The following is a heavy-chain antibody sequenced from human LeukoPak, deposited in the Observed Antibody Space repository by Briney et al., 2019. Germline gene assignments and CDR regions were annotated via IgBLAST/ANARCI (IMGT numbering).Heavy chain of an antibody. V-gene: IGHV4-4*07. D-gene: IGHD6-13*01. Sequence: PSETLSLTCTVSGGSISSYYWSWIRQPAVKGLEWIGRIYTSGSTNYNPSLKSRVTISVDTSKNQFSLKLSSVTAADTAVYYCARGGKQLFDFDYWGQGTLVTVSS. CDR1: GGSISSYY. J-gene: IGHJ4*02. CDR3: ARGGKQLFDFDY. CDR2: IYTSGST.